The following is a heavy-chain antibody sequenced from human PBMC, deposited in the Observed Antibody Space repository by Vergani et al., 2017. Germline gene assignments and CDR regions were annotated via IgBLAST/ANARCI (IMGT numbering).Heavy chain of an antibody. CDR1: GFSLNTRGVS. CDR2: IYWNDDQ. D-gene: IGHD1-7*01. V-gene: IGHV2-5*04. Sequence: QSTLKESGPTLVKPTQTLTLICIFSGFSLNTRGVSVAWIRQPPGKALDWLALIYWNDDQHYSPSLNNRVTITKDTSKNQVVLTMTNMDYVDTGTYYCVYXKTECGTAGCCYPFYSYNCMDVWGKGTTVTVSS. CDR3: VYXKTECGTAGCCYPFYSYNCMDV. J-gene: IGHJ6*03.